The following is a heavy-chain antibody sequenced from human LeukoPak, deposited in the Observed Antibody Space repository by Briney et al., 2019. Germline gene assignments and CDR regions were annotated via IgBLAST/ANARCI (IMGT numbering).Heavy chain of an antibody. Sequence: SETLSLTCTVSGGSISSDAYYWTWIRQFSGKGLEWIGYIYDSGTTYYNPSLKSRATISLDKSKNEFSLKLSSVTAADTAVYYCARESGGYGDYQHWGQGTLVTVSS. CDR3: ARESGGYGDYQH. V-gene: IGHV4-31*03. J-gene: IGHJ4*02. CDR1: GGSISSDAYY. CDR2: IYDSGTT. D-gene: IGHD4-17*01.